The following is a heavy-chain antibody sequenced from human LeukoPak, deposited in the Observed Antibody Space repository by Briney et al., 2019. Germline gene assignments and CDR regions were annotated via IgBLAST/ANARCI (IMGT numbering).Heavy chain of an antibody. CDR2: IYDSGKT. D-gene: IGHD6-19*01. CDR3: ARGEINSSGWYMDYFQH. V-gene: IGHV4-59*01. Sequence: SETLSLTCTVSSGSICSYSWSWIRQPPGKGLEWIGYIYDSGKTDYNPSLKSRVTISEDTSKNQISLRLTSVTAADTAVYYCARGEINSSGWYMDYFQHWGQGTMITVSS. J-gene: IGHJ1*01. CDR1: SGSICSYS.